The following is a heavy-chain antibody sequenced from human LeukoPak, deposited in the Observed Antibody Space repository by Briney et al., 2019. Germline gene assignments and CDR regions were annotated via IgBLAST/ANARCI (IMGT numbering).Heavy chain of an antibody. CDR3: AIAVGDHDTFDM. Sequence: GASVKVSCKASGYTFTGKYIHWVRQAPGQGLEWMGWINPNSGGTKYAQKFQGRVTLTRDTSISTAYMELSRLRSDDTAVYYCAIAVGDHDTFDMWGQGTMVTVSS. V-gene: IGHV1-2*02. CDR1: GYTFTGKY. CDR2: INPNSGGT. J-gene: IGHJ3*02. D-gene: IGHD1-26*01.